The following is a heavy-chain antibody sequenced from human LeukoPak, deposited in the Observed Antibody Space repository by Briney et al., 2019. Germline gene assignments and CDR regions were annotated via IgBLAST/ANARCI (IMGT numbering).Heavy chain of an antibody. Sequence: GGSLRLSCEVSGFTFSSFWMNWVRQAPGKGLEWVANINQDGSEKYYVDSVKGRFTISRDNAKNSLYLQMNSLRAEDTAVYYCARDGVVPAADLFDYWGQGTLVTVSS. V-gene: IGHV3-7*01. CDR2: INQDGSEK. CDR3: ARDGVVPAADLFDY. D-gene: IGHD2-2*01. J-gene: IGHJ4*02. CDR1: GFTFSSFW.